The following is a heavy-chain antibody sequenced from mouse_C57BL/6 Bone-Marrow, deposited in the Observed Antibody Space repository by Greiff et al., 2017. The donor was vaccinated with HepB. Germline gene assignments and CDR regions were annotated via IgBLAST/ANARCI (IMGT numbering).Heavy chain of an antibody. J-gene: IGHJ2*01. CDR1: GFSLTSYG. CDR2: IWGDGST. D-gene: IGHD1-1*01. V-gene: IGHV2-3*01. Sequence: QVQLKESGPGLVAPSQSLSITRTVSGFSLTSYGVSWVRQPPGKGLEWLGVIWGDGSTNYHSALISRLSISKDNSKSQVFLKLNSLQTDDTATYYCAKTSITTVVAPTFYFDYWGQGTTLTVSS. CDR3: AKTSITTVVAPTFYFDY.